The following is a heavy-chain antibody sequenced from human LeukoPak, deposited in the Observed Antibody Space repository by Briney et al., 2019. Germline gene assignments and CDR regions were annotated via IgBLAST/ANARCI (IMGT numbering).Heavy chain of an antibody. CDR3: AREFTMVRGHGRDYYYYYMDV. Sequence: GASVKVSCKASGYTFTSYDINWVRQATGQGLEWMGWMNPNSGNTGYAQKFQGRVTITRNTSISTAYMELSSLRSEDAAVYYCAREFTMVRGHGRDYYYYYMDVWGKGTTVTVSS. J-gene: IGHJ6*03. CDR2: MNPNSGNT. D-gene: IGHD3-10*01. CDR1: GYTFTSYD. V-gene: IGHV1-8*03.